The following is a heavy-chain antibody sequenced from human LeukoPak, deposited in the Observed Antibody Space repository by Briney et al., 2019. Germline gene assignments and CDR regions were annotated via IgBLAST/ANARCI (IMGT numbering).Heavy chain of an antibody. Sequence: PGRPLRLSCAASRFTFSNYGMHWVRQAPGKGLEWVAVISYDGSKKYYADSVKGRFTISRDNSKNTLYLQMNSLRAEDTAVYYCAKGDSTGYYYHYGYYFDYWGQGNLVTVSS. V-gene: IGHV3-30*18. J-gene: IGHJ4*02. CDR1: RFTFSNYG. CDR2: ISYDGSKK. CDR3: AKGDSTGYYYHYGYYFDY. D-gene: IGHD3-22*01.